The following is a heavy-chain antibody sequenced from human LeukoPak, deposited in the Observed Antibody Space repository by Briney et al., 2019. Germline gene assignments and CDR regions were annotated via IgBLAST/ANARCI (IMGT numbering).Heavy chain of an antibody. CDR1: GGSISSGGYY. Sequence: PSETLSLTCTVSGGSISSGGYYWSWIRQHPGKGLEWIGYIYYSGSTYYNPSLKSRVTISVDTSKNQFSLKLSSVTAADTAVYYCARGGLATTGSFDYWGQGTLVTVSS. CDR2: IYYSGST. J-gene: IGHJ4*02. CDR3: ARGGLATTGSFDY. V-gene: IGHV4-31*03. D-gene: IGHD3/OR15-3a*01.